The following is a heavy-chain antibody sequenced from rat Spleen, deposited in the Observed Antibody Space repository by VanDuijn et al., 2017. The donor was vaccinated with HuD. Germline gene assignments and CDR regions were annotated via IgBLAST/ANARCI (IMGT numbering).Heavy chain of an antibody. CDR1: GLSLTSNS. Sequence: QVQLKESGPGLVQPSQTLSLTCTVSGLSLTSNSISWIRQPPGKGLEWMGTIWAGGNTNYNSAVQSRLSISRDTSKSQVFLKMDSLQPEDTGTYYCARQKYYDGSPYVMDAWGQGTSVTVSS. CDR3: ARQKYYDGSPYVMDA. D-gene: IGHD1-12*02. V-gene: IGHV2-47*01. CDR2: IWAGGNT. J-gene: IGHJ4*01.